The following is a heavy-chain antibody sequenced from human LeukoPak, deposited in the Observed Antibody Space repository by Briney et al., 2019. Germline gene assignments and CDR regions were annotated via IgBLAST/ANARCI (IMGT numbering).Heavy chain of an antibody. V-gene: IGHV3-48*03. J-gene: IGHJ4*02. Sequence: PGGSLRLSCAASGFTFSSYEMNWVRQAPGKGLEWVSYISSSGSAIYFADSVKGRFTISRDNAKNSLYLQMNSLRAEDTAVYYCARDSSGILLHSGQGTLVAVSS. CDR1: GFTFSSYE. CDR2: ISSSGSAI. D-gene: IGHD3-22*01. CDR3: ARDSSGILLH.